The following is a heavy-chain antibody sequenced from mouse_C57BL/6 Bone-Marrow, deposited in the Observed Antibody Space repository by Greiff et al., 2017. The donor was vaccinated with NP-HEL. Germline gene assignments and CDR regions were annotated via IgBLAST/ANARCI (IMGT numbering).Heavy chain of an antibody. V-gene: IGHV5-17*01. J-gene: IGHJ1*03. CDR3: ARGYYDYDCSV. D-gene: IGHD2-4*01. CDR1: GFTFSDYG. Sequence: EVKLEESGGGLVKPGGSLKLSCAASGFTFSDYGMHWVRQAPEKGLEWVAYISSGSSTIYYADTVKGRFTISRDNAKNTLFLQMTSLRSEDTAMYYCARGYYDYDCSVWGTGTTVTVSS. CDR2: ISSGSSTI.